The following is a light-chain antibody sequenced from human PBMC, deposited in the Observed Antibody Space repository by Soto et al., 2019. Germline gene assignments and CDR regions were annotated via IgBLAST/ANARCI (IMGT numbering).Light chain of an antibody. V-gene: IGKV1-5*03. J-gene: IGKJ1*01. CDR2: KAS. CDR1: QSISSW. Sequence: DIQMTQSPSTLSASVGDRVTITCRASQSISSWLAWYQQKPGKAPKLLIYKASSLESGVPSRFSGSGSGTEFTLTISSLQPDDFATYYCQQYNSHWTFAQGTKVDIK. CDR3: QQYNSHWT.